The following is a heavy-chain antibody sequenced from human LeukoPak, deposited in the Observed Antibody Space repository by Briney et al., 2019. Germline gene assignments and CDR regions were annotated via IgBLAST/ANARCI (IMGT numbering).Heavy chain of an antibody. V-gene: IGHV1-2*02. Sequence: DSVKVSCKASGYTFTGYYMHWVRQPPGQGLEWMGWINPNSGGTNYAQKFQGRVTMTRDTSISTAYMELSRLRSDDTAVYYCARDPKPEYGMDVWGQGTTVTVSS. CDR1: GYTFTGYY. CDR3: ARDPKPEYGMDV. J-gene: IGHJ6*02. CDR2: INPNSGGT.